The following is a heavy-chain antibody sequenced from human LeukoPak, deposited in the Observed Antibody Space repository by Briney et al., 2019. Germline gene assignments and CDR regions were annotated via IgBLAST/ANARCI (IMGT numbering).Heavy chain of an antibody. D-gene: IGHD3-16*02. V-gene: IGHV3-74*01. CDR3: ARVDVWGSFRSHY. J-gene: IGHJ4*02. CDR2: IDSDGSDT. CDR1: GFTFGSYW. Sequence: GGSLRLSCAASGFTFGSYWMHWVRQAPGKGLMWVSRIDSDGSDTSYADSVKGRFTISRDNAKNTLYLQMNSLRVEDTAVYYCARVDVWGSFRSHYWGQGTLVTVSS.